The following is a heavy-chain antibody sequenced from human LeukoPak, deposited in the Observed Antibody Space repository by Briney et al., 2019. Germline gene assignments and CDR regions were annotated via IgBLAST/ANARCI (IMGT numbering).Heavy chain of an antibody. CDR2: ISYDGSNK. Sequence: GGSLRLSCAASGFTFSSYGMHWVRQAPGKGLEWVAVISYDGSNKYYADSVKGRFTISRDNSKNTLYLQMNSLRAEDTAVYYCAKDWDYYGSGSYIAHFDYWGQGTLVTVSS. D-gene: IGHD3-10*01. V-gene: IGHV3-30*18. CDR1: GFTFSSYG. J-gene: IGHJ4*02. CDR3: AKDWDYYGSGSYIAHFDY.